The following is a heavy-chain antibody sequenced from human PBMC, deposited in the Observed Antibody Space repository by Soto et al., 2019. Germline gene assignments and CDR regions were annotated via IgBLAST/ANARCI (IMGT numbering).Heavy chain of an antibody. Sequence: EVQLVESGGGLVQPGGSLRLSCAVSGFIFSDYWMTWVRQAPGKGLEWVANINPEGSEKYYVDSVKGRFTISRDNAKNSLYLQMISLRAEDTALYYCARARIDYWVRGTLITVSS. J-gene: IGHJ4*02. V-gene: IGHV3-7*03. CDR2: INPEGSEK. CDR1: GFIFSDYW. CDR3: ARARIDY.